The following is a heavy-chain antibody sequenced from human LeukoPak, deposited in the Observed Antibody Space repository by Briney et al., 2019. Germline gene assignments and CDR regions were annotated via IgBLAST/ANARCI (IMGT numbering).Heavy chain of an antibody. Sequence: SETLSLTCAVYGGSFSGYYWSWIRQPPGKGLEWIGEINHSGSTNYNPSFKSRVTISVDTSKNQFSLKLSSVTAADTAVYYCAYSSSSYYYYGMDVWGQGTTVTVSS. CDR2: INHSGST. CDR1: GGSFSGYY. J-gene: IGHJ6*02. D-gene: IGHD6-6*01. V-gene: IGHV4-34*01. CDR3: AYSSSSYYYYGMDV.